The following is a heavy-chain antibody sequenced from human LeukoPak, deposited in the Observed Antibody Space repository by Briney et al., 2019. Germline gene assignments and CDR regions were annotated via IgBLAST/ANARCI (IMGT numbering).Heavy chain of an antibody. Sequence: GGSLRLSCAASGFTFSSYSMNWVRQAPGKGLEWVSYISSSGSTIYYADSVKGRFTISRDNAKNSLYLQMNSLRAEDTAVYYCARAGDIVVVVAAWRAPMDVWGKGTTVTISS. CDR1: GFTFSSYS. V-gene: IGHV3-48*04. CDR2: ISSSGSTI. CDR3: ARAGDIVVVVAAWRAPMDV. J-gene: IGHJ6*04. D-gene: IGHD2-15*01.